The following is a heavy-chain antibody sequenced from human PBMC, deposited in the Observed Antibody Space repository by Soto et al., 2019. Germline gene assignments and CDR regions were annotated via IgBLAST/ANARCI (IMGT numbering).Heavy chain of an antibody. D-gene: IGHD6-13*01. J-gene: IGHJ5*02. CDR3: ARTVGPMKLFKSYSSSWPEGTWFDP. Sequence: QVQLQESGPGLVKPSQTLSLTCTVSGGSISSGDYYWSWIRQPPGKGLEWIGYIYYSGSTYYNPSLKRRVTISVDASKNQFSLKLSSVTAADTAVYYCARTVGPMKLFKSYSSSWPEGTWFDPWGQGTLVTVSS. CDR1: GGSISSGDYY. V-gene: IGHV4-30-4*01. CDR2: IYYSGST.